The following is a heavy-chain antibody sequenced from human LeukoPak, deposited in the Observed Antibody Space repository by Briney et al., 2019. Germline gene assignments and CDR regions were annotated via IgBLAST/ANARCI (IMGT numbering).Heavy chain of an antibody. CDR3: ARRNDSSGYYEYYFDY. J-gene: IGHJ4*02. Sequence: PAETLSLTCTVSGGSISSSSYYWGWLRQPPGKGLEWIVSIYYSGSTYYNPSLKSRVTISVDTSKNQFSLKLSSVTAADTAVYYCARRNDSSGYYEYYFDYWGQGTLVTVSS. D-gene: IGHD3-22*01. CDR1: GGSISSSSYY. CDR2: IYYSGST. V-gene: IGHV4-39*01.